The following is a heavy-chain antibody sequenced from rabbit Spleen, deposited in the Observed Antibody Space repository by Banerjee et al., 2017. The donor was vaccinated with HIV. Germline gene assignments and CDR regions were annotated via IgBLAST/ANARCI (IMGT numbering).Heavy chain of an antibody. CDR1: GFSLTSDDY. CDR3: ARDLDGVIGWNFGW. D-gene: IGHD1-1*01. Sequence: QSLEESGGDLVKPGASLTLTCTASGFSLTSDDYMCWVRQAPGKGLEWIACIYAGSSGFTYHASWAKGRFTISKTSSTTVTLQVTSLTAADTATYFCARDLDGVIGWNFGWWGPGTLVTVS. CDR2: IYAGSSGFT. V-gene: IGHV1S40*01. J-gene: IGHJ4*01.